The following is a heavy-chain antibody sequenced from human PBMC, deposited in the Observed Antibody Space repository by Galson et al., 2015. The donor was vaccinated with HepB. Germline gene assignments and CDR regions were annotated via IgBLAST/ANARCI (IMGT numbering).Heavy chain of an antibody. J-gene: IGHJ4*02. V-gene: IGHV3-53*01. Sequence: SLRLSCAASGFTVITNYMSWVRQAPGKGLEWVSIIYSGGYRSYADSVKGRFTISRDNSKNTVYLQMNNLRAEDTAVYYCARATSGGYCSRTSCYYFDYWGQGALVTVSS. CDR2: IYSGGYR. D-gene: IGHD2-2*01. CDR3: ARATSGGYCSRTSCYYFDY. CDR1: GFTVITNY.